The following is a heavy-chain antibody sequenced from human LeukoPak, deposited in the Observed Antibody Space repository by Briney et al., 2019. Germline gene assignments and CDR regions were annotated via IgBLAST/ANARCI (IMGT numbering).Heavy chain of an antibody. CDR2: ISSSSSYI. V-gene: IGHV3-21*01. Sequence: GGSLRLSSAASGFTFSSYSMNWVRQAPGKGLEWVSSISSSSSYIYYADSVKGRFTISRDNAKNSLYLQMNSLRAEDTAVYYCAKSAYSGSPLFDYWGQGTLVTVSS. D-gene: IGHD1-26*01. CDR3: AKSAYSGSPLFDY. J-gene: IGHJ4*02. CDR1: GFTFSSYS.